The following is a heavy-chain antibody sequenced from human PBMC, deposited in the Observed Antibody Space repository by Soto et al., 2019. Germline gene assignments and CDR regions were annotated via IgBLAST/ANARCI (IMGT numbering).Heavy chain of an antibody. CDR2: ISADNGNT. CDR3: ARDASVPGYCATGYYYYGMDV. Sequence: QVQLVQSGAEVKKPGASVKVSCKASGYTFTSYGISWVRQAPGQGLEWMGWISADNGNTNYAQKLQGRVTMTTDTSTSTAYMEVRSLRSDDTAVYYCARDASVPGYCATGYYYYGMDVWGQGTTVTVSS. CDR1: GYTFTSYG. V-gene: IGHV1-18*01. J-gene: IGHJ6*02. D-gene: IGHD2-21*01.